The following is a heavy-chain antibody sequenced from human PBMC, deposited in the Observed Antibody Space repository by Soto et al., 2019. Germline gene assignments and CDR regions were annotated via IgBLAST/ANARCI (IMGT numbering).Heavy chain of an antibody. J-gene: IGHJ6*02. V-gene: IGHV4-31*03. D-gene: IGHD4-4*01. Sequence: QVQLQESGPGLVKPSQTLSLTCTVSGGSISSGGYYWSWIRQHPGKGLEWIGYIYYSGSTYYNPSLKSRVTISVDTSKNQFSLKLSSVTAADTAVYYCARDYSNYGPLSYYGMDVWGQGTTVTVSS. CDR1: GGSISSGGYY. CDR3: ARDYSNYGPLSYYGMDV. CDR2: IYYSGST.